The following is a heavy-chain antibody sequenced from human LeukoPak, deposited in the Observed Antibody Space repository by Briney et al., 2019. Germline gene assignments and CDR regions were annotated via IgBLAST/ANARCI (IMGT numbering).Heavy chain of an antibody. D-gene: IGHD3-3*01. J-gene: IGHJ6*02. CDR3: ARAVGFWSGSGMDV. CDR1: GGSFSSYY. Sequence: SETLSLTCTASGGSFSSYYWSWIRQPAGKGLEWIGRIYSSGRTNYNPSLKSRVTMSVDTSKNQFSLKLSSVTAADTAVYYCARAVGFWSGSGMDVWGQGTTVTVSS. V-gene: IGHV4-4*07. CDR2: IYSSGRT.